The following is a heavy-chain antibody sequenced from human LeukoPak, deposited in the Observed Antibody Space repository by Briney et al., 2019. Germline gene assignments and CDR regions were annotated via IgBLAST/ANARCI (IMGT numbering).Heavy chain of an antibody. V-gene: IGHV3-73*01. CDR1: GFTFSGSA. J-gene: IGHJ5*02. CDR3: TRHSEGRVWLRSLYNWFDP. Sequence: EGSLRLSCAASGFTFSGSAMHWVRQASGKGLEWVGRIRSKANSYATAYAASVKGRFTISRDDSKNTAYLQMNSLKTEDTAVYYCTRHSEGRVWLRSLYNWFDPWGQGTLVTVSS. D-gene: IGHD5-12*01. CDR2: IRSKANSYAT.